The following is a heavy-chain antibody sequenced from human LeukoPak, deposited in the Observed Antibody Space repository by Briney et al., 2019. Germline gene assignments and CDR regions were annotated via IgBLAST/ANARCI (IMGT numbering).Heavy chain of an antibody. V-gene: IGHV1-8*02. CDR1: GYTFTGYY. CDR2: MNPNSGNT. J-gene: IGHJ4*02. CDR3: ARGWYSSGWYSY. D-gene: IGHD6-19*01. Sequence: GASVRVSCKASGYTFTGYYMHWVRQATGQGLEWMGRMNPNSGNTGYAQKFQGRVTMTRNTSISTAYMELSSLRSEDAAVYYCARGWYSSGWYSYWGQGTLVTVSS.